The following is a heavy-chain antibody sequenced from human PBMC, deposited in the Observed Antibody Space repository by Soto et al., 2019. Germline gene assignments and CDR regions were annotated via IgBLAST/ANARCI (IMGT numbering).Heavy chain of an antibody. Sequence: PSETLSLTCAVHGGSFTGFYWDWVRQPPGKGLEWIGEINHGGTANYNPSLKSRVSISVDMSKSQFYLKLTSVTAEDTVLYFCASSSFLRSGALFHGLDVWGQGTTVTVSS. V-gene: IGHV4-34*01. CDR1: GGSFTGFY. CDR2: INHGGTA. J-gene: IGHJ6*02. D-gene: IGHD3-10*01. CDR3: ASSSFLRSGALFHGLDV.